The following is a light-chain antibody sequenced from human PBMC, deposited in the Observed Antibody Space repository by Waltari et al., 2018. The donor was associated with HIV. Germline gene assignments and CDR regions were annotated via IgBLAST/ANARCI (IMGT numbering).Light chain of an antibody. V-gene: IGKV2-28*01. CDR3: MQALQTPPYT. CDR1: QSLLHSNGYNY. J-gene: IGKJ2*01. Sequence: DIVMTQSXLSLPVTPGEPASISCRSSQSLLHSNGYNYLDWYLQKPGQSPQLLIYLGSNRASGVPDRFSGSGSGTDFTLKISRVEAEDVGVYYCMQALQTPPYTFGQGTKLEIK. CDR2: LGS.